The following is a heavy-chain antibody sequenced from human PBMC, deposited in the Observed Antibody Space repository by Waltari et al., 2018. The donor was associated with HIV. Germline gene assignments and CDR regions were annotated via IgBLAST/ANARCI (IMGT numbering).Heavy chain of an antibody. V-gene: IGHV3-66*01. Sequence: EVQLVESGGGLVQPGGSLGRACPAPGFTGSSNNMSWVRQAPGKGLEWVSVIYSGGSTYYADSVKDRFTISRDNSKNTLYLQMNSLRAEDTAVYYCASIAYCGGDCYPRGMDVWGQGTTVTVSS. CDR3: ASIAYCGGDCYPRGMDV. CDR1: GFTGSSNN. J-gene: IGHJ6*02. CDR2: IYSGGST. D-gene: IGHD2-21*02.